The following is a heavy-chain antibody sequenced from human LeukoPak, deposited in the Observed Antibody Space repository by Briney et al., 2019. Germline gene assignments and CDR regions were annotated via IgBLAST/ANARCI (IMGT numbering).Heavy chain of an antibody. J-gene: IGHJ4*02. CDR1: TFTFSSYG. V-gene: IGHV3-33*01. CDR3: ARGARYNWNDQGFDY. D-gene: IGHD1-1*01. Sequence: GGSLRLSCAASTFTFSSYGMHWVRQAPGKGLEWVAVIWYDGSNKYYADSVKGRFTISRDNSKNTLYLQMNSLRAEDTAVYYCARGARYNWNDQGFDYWGQGTLVTVSS. CDR2: IWYDGSNK.